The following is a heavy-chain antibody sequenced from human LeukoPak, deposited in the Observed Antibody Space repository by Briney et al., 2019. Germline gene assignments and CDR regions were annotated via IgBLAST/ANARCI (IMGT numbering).Heavy chain of an antibody. V-gene: IGHV1-46*01. J-gene: IGHJ3*02. Sequence: ASVTVSFKSSGYTFTSYYMHWVRQAPGQGLEWMGIINPSGGSTSYAQKFQGKVTMTRDMSTSTVYMELSSLRSEDTAVYYCARETTITIFGVGAFDIWGQGTMVTVSS. D-gene: IGHD3-3*01. CDR1: GYTFTSYY. CDR2: INPSGGST. CDR3: ARETTITIFGVGAFDI.